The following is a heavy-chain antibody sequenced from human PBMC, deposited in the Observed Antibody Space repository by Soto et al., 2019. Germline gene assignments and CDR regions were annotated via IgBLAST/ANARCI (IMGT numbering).Heavy chain of an antibody. CDR3: AKEGAATMEVVWYFDL. J-gene: IGHJ2*01. CDR2: ISGSGGST. V-gene: IGHV3-23*01. Sequence: GGSLRLSCAASGFTFSSCAMSWVRQAPGKGLEWVSAISGSGGSTYYADSVKGRFTISRDNSKNTLYLQMNSLRAEDTAVYYCAKEGAATMEVVWYFDLWGRGTLVTVSS. CDR1: GFTFSSCA. D-gene: IGHD5-12*01.